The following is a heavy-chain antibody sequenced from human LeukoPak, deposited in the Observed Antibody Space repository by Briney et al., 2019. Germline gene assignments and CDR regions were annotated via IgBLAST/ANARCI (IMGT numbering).Heavy chain of an antibody. Sequence: PSETLSLTCNVSGVSISSYYWNWIRQPAGKGLEWIGRIFTSGSTNYNPSLKSRVSISVDKSKNQSSLKLRSVTAADTAVYFCARDDGNSRSWYYFDYWGQGTLATVSS. J-gene: IGHJ4*02. D-gene: IGHD6-13*01. CDR1: GVSISSYY. V-gene: IGHV4-4*07. CDR3: ARDDGNSRSWYYFDY. CDR2: IFTSGST.